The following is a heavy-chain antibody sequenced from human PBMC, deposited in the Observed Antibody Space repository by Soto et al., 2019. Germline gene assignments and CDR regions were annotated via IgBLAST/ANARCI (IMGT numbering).Heavy chain of an antibody. CDR1: GGSFSGYY. CDR3: ARGLRNLLYYYYYYMDV. D-gene: IGHD1-7*01. J-gene: IGHJ6*03. CDR2: INHSGST. Sequence: PSETLSLTCAVYGGSFSGYYWSWIRQPPGKGLEWIGEINHSGSTNYNPSLKSRVTISVDTSKNQFSLKLSSVTAADTAVYYCARGLRNLLYYYYYYMDVWGKGTTVTVSS. V-gene: IGHV4-34*01.